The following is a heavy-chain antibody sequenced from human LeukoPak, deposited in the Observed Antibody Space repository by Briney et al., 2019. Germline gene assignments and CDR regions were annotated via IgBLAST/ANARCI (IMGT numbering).Heavy chain of an antibody. V-gene: IGHV3-33*01. CDR2: IWYDGSNK. Sequence: GRSLRLSCAASGFTFSSYGMHWVRQAPGKGLEWVAVIWYDGSNKYYADSVKGRFTIARDNSKNTLYLQMTSLRAEDTAVYYCARGPVVSPWWFDPWGQGTLVTVSS. D-gene: IGHD2-21*01. CDR3: ARGPVVSPWWFDP. CDR1: GFTFSSYG. J-gene: IGHJ5*02.